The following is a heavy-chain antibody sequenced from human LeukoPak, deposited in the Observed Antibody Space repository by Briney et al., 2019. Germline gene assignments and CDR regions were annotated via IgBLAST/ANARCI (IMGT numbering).Heavy chain of an antibody. CDR3: ARGRGSGGSCYAY. J-gene: IGHJ4*02. V-gene: IGHV4-34*01. CDR1: GGSISSYY. CDR2: INHSGST. Sequence: SETLSFTCTVSGGSISSYYWSWIRQPPGKGLEWIGEINHSGSTNYNPSLKSRVTISVDTSKNQFSLKLSSVTAADTAVYYCARGRGSGGSCYAYWGQGTLVTVSS. D-gene: IGHD2-15*01.